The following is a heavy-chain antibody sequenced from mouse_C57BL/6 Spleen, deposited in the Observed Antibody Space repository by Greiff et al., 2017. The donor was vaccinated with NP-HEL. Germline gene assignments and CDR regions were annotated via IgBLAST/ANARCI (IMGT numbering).Heavy chain of an antibody. J-gene: IGHJ4*01. Sequence: QVQLQESGAELVKPGASVKISCKASGYAFSSYWMNWVKQRPGQGLEWIGQIYPGDGDTNYNGKFKGKATLTADKSSSTAYMQLSSLTSEDSAVYFCARDGYGAMDYWGQGTSVTVSS. CDR1: GYAFSSYW. CDR3: ARDGYGAMDY. V-gene: IGHV1-80*01. CDR2: IYPGDGDT. D-gene: IGHD1-1*02.